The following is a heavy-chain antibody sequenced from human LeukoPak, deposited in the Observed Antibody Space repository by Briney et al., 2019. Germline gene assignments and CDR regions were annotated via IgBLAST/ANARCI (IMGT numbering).Heavy chain of an antibody. J-gene: IGHJ4*02. CDR1: GGSISSYY. V-gene: IGHV4-4*09. Sequence: SETLSLTCTVSGGSISSYYWSWIRQPPGKGLEWIGYIYTSGSTNYNPSLKSRVTISVDTSKNQFSLKLSSVTAADTAVYYCAGRVPNWNYGSYYFDYWGQGTLVTVSS. D-gene: IGHD1-7*01. CDR3: AGRVPNWNYGSYYFDY. CDR2: IYTSGST.